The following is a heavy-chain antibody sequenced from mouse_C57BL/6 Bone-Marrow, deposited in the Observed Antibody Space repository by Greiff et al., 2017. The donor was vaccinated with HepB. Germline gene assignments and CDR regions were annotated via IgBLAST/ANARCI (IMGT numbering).Heavy chain of an antibody. Sequence: VKLVESGPGLVQPSQSLSITCTVSGFSLTSYGVHWVRQSPGKGLEWLGVIWSGGSTDYNAAFISRLSISKDNSKSQVFFKMNSLQADDTAIYYCARNLGAAQVPYAMDYWGQGTSVTVSS. V-gene: IGHV2-2*01. CDR3: ARNLGAAQVPYAMDY. D-gene: IGHD3-2*02. CDR1: GFSLTSYG. J-gene: IGHJ4*01. CDR2: IWSGGST.